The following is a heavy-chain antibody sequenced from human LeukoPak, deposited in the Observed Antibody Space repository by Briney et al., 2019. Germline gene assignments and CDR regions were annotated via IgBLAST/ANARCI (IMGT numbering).Heavy chain of an antibody. V-gene: IGHV1-2*02. CDR1: GYTFTDFH. J-gene: IGHJ1*01. Sequence: ASVKVSCKASGYTFTDFHMHWVREAPGQGPEGMGGTNPNSGGANYALKFQGRVTMTSDTSITTAYMELSSLNTADTAVYYCATERPPEGSFQNWGQGNLVTVSS. CDR2: TNPNSGGA. D-gene: IGHD1-1*01. CDR3: ATERPPEGSFQN.